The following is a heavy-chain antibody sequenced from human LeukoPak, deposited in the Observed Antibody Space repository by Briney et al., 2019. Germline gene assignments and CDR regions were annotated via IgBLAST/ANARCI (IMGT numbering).Heavy chain of an antibody. Sequence: SPSETLSLTCSVSGCSFTSGHYWGWIRQPPGKGLEWIANIYHTGSAHYNPSLKSRVTISVDTSKNQFSLKLSSVTAADTAVYYCARYCTSTTCILRGFDYWGQGTLVTVSS. CDR1: GCSFTSGHY. V-gene: IGHV4-38-2*01. J-gene: IGHJ4*02. CDR3: ARYCTSTTCILRGFDY. D-gene: IGHD2-2*01. CDR2: IYHTGSA.